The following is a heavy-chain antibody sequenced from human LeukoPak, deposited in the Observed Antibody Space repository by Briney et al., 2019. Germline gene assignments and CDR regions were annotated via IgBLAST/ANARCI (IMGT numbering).Heavy chain of an antibody. Sequence: GGSLILSCAASGFSVSNNYMSWVRQAPGKGLEWVSVIYSGGSTFYADSVKGRFTISRDNSKNTLYLQMNSLRAEDTAVYYCASDSYSPEYFQHWGQGTLVTVSS. J-gene: IGHJ1*01. CDR3: ASDSYSPEYFQH. V-gene: IGHV3-66*01. D-gene: IGHD2-15*01. CDR2: IYSGGST. CDR1: GFSVSNNY.